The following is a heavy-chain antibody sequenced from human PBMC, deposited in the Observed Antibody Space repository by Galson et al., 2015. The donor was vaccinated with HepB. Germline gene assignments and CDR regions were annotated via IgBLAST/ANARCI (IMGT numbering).Heavy chain of an antibody. CDR3: ARQAPAAGTSGRYYYYYGMDV. CDR1: GYGFTSYW. CDR2: IYPGDSDT. J-gene: IGHJ6*02. D-gene: IGHD6-13*01. V-gene: IGHV5-51*01. Sequence: SGAEVKKPGESLKISCKGSGYGFTSYWIGWVRQMPGKGLEWMGIIYPGDSDTRYSPSFQGQVTISADKSISTAYLQWSSLKASDTAMYYCARQAPAAGTSGRYYYYYGMDVWGQGTTVTVSS.